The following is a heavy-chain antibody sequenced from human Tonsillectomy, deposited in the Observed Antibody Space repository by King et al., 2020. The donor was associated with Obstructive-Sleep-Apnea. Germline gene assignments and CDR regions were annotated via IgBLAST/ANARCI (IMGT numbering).Heavy chain of an antibody. Sequence: QLQESGPGLVKPSETLSLTCTVSGGSISSYYWSWIRQPPGKGLEWIGYIYYSGSTNYNPSLKSRVTISVDTSKNQFSLKLSSVTAADTAVYYCAYTQGGSGYSYGYWVDYWGQGTLVTVSS. J-gene: IGHJ4*02. CDR1: GGSISSYY. CDR2: IYYSGST. CDR3: AYTQGGSGYSYGYWVDY. V-gene: IGHV4-59*01. D-gene: IGHD5-18*01.